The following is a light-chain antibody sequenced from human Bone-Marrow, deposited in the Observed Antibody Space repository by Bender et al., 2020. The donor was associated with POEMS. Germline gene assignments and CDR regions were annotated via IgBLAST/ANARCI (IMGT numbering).Light chain of an antibody. V-gene: IGLV1-40*01. Sequence: QSVLTQPPSVSGAPGQRVTISCTGSSSNFGAGYDVHWYQQLPGTAPKLLIYANNNRPSGVPDRFSGSRSGTSASLAITGLQADDEADYHCSSYAGTYWVFGGGTKLTVL. CDR1: SSNFGAGYD. J-gene: IGLJ3*02. CDR3: SSYAGTYWV. CDR2: ANN.